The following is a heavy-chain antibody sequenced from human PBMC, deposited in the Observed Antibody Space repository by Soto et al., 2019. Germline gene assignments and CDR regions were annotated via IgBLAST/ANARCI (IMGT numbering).Heavy chain of an antibody. CDR3: ATAYYYDSSGYYYDY. CDR2: IYYSGST. D-gene: IGHD3-22*01. CDR1: GGSISSYY. V-gene: IGHV4-59*08. J-gene: IGHJ4*02. Sequence: SETLYLTCTVSGGSISSYYWSWIRQPPGKGLEWIGYIYYSGSTNYNPSLKSRVTISVDTSKNQFSLKLSSVTAADTAVYYCATAYYYDSSGYYYDYWGQGTLVTVSS.